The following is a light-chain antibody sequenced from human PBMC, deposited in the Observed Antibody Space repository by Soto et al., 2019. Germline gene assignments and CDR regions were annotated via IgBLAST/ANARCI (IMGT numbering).Light chain of an antibody. V-gene: IGLV2-8*01. Sequence: QSALTQSPSASGSPGQSVTISCTGTSSDIGGYNSVSWYQQHPGKAPKVMIYDVSKRPSGVPDRFSGSKSGNTASLTVSALQAEDEADYYCSSYTDRNNLVFGTGTKHTVL. CDR3: SSYTDRNNLV. CDR1: SSDIGGYNS. J-gene: IGLJ1*01. CDR2: DVS.